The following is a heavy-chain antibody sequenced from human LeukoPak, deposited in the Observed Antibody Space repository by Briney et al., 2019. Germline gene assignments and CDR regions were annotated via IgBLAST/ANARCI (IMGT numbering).Heavy chain of an antibody. J-gene: IGHJ3*02. CDR1: GYTFTGYY. D-gene: IGHD5-18*01. Sequence: AASVKVSCKASGYTFTGYYMLWVRQAPGQGLEWMGWINPNSGGTNYAQMFQGSVTMTRDTSISPAYRELSRLRSDDTAVYYCAHTRQLWYDAFDIWGQGTVVTVSS. CDR2: INPNSGGT. CDR3: AHTRQLWYDAFDI. V-gene: IGHV1-2*02.